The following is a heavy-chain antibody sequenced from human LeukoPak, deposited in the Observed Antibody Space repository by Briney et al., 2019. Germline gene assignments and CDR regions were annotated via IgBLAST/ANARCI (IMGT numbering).Heavy chain of an antibody. J-gene: IGHJ4*02. CDR3: ARGVYDSSGYYSYFDY. V-gene: IGHV3-13*05. CDR1: GFTFSSYD. Sequence: GGSLRLSCAASGFTFSSYDMHWVRQATGKGLEWVSAIGTAGYPYYPGSVKGRFTISRENAKNSLYPQMNSLRAGDTAVYYCARGVYDSSGYYSYFDYWGQGTLVTVSS. D-gene: IGHD3-22*01. CDR2: IGTAGYP.